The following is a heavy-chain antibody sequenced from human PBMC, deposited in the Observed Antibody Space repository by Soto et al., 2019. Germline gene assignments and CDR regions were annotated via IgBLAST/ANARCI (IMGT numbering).Heavy chain of an antibody. D-gene: IGHD1-26*01. V-gene: IGHV4-31*02. CDR1: GGSRCGGGGC. J-gene: IGHJ3*02. CDR3: ARVGSYPADACDS. CDR2: IYYSGST. Sequence: SLTQSLSWPVSGGSRCGGGGCWSWIHQHPGKGLEWIRYIYYSGSTYYNPSLKSRVTISVDTSKNQFSLKLSSVTAADTAVYYCARVGSYPADACDSWGQGTMVTVS.